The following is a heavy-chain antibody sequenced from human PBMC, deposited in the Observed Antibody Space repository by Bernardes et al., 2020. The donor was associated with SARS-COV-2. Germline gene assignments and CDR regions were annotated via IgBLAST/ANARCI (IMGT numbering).Heavy chain of an antibody. CDR2: ISSSGSTI. V-gene: IGHV3-48*03. D-gene: IGHD2-2*01. Sequence: GGSLRLSCAASGFTFSSYEMNWVRQAPGKGLEWVSYISSSGSTIYYADSVKGRFTISRDNAKNSLYLQMNSLRAEDTAVYYCARVLYCSSTSCYYYGMDVWGQGTTVTVSS. CDR3: ARVLYCSSTSCYYYGMDV. J-gene: IGHJ6*02. CDR1: GFTFSSYE.